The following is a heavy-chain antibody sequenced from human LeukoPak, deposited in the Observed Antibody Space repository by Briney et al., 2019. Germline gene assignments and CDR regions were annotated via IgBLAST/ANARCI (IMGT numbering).Heavy chain of an antibody. J-gene: IGHJ4*02. D-gene: IGHD3-10*01. CDR3: TRQRRYGSAFYFDY. V-gene: IGHV3-49*04. CDR2: IRTKAYGGTT. CDR1: GFTFGVYA. Sequence: GGSLRLPCTACGFTFGVYAMSWVRQPPGKGVVWVGFIRTKAYGGTTEYAASVKGRFTISRDDSKSIAYLQMNSMKSGDTAVYYCTRQRRYGSAFYFDYWGQGTLVTVSS.